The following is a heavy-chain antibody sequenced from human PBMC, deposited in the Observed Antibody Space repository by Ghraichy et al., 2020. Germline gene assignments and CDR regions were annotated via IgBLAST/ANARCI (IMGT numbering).Heavy chain of an antibody. Sequence: GGSLRLSCTASGFTFSAFTMNWVRQAPGKGLAWVSSISSSTDYIYYADSVEGRFTISRDNAKNALYLQMSSLRADDTAVYYCARGPDYWGQGTLVTVSS. J-gene: IGHJ4*02. CDR3: ARGPDY. CDR2: ISSSTDYI. CDR1: GFTFSAFT. V-gene: IGHV3-21*01.